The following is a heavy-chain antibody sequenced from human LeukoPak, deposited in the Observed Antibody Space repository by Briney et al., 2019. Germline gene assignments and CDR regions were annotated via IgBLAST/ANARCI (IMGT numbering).Heavy chain of an antibody. D-gene: IGHD3-9*01. CDR2: ISYSGSP. CDR3: ARQGYDILTGYIDAFDI. Sequence: SETLSLTCTVSVGSISIYYWSWIRHPPGKGLEWIGYISYSGSPNYNPSLKSRVTISIATSKNQFSLKLRSVTAADTAIYYCARQGYDILTGYIDAFDIWGQGTMVTVSS. CDR1: VGSISIYY. V-gene: IGHV4-59*08. J-gene: IGHJ3*02.